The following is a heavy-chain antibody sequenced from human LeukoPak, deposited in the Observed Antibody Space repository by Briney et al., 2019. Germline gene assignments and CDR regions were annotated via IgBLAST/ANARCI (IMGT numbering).Heavy chain of an antibody. CDR2: FHNGRTT. CDR1: GGSISGYS. V-gene: IGHV4-59*01. J-gene: IGHJ5*02. CDR3: ARGHLGLSP. D-gene: IGHD3-10*01. Sequence: PETLSLTCTVSGGSISGYSWTWIRQPPGQGLEWIGYFHNGRTTSYNPSLTGRVIISVDTAMDQISLKLNSVTAADTAVYYCARGHLGLSPWGQGTLVTVSS.